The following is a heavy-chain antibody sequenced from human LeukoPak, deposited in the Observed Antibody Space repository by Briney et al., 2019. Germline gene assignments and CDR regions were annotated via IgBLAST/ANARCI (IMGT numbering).Heavy chain of an antibody. J-gene: IGHJ5*02. V-gene: IGHV3-30*02. D-gene: IGHD3-9*01. Sequence: GGSLRLSCAASGFNFSNYAMHWVRQAPGKGLEWVTFIRYDESNKYYADSVKGRFTISRDNSKNTLYLQMNRLRAEDTAVYYCAREDEGGVTGSWGQGTLVTVSS. CDR3: AREDEGGVTGS. CDR1: GFNFSNYA. CDR2: IRYDESNK.